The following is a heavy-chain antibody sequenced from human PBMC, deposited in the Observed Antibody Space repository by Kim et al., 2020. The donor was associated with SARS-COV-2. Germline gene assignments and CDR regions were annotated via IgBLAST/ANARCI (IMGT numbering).Heavy chain of an antibody. D-gene: IGHD3-10*01. J-gene: IGHJ6*02. CDR3: ARDTNYYGSGSYYLYYYYYGMDV. Sequence: GGSLRLSCAASGFTFSDYYMSWIRQAPGKGLEWVSYISSSSSYTNYADSVKGRFTISRDNAKNSLYLQMNSMRAEDTAVYYCARDTNYYGSGSYYLYYYYYGMDVWGQGTTVTVSS. CDR2: ISSSSSYT. V-gene: IGHV3-11*06. CDR1: GFTFSDYY.